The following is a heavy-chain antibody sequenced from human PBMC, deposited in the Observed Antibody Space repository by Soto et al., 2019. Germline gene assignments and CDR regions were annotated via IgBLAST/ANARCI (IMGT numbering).Heavy chain of an antibody. D-gene: IGHD2-15*01. CDR2: ISAYNGNT. V-gene: IGHV1-18*01. J-gene: IGHJ3*02. Sequence: ASVKVSCKASGYTFTSYGISWVRQAPGQGLEWMGWISAYNGNTNYAQKLQGRVTMTTDTSTSTAYMELRSLRSDDTAVYYCARESRLPRYCSGGSCYRELDDAFDIWGQGTMVTVSS. CDR1: GYTFTSYG. CDR3: ARESRLPRYCSGGSCYRELDDAFDI.